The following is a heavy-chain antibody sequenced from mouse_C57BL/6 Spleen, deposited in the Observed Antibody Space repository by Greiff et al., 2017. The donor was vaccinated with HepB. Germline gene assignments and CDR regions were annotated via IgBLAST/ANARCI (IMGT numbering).Heavy chain of an antibody. CDR3: AKRRGYYYGSSSHWYFDV. V-gene: IGHV5-12*01. CDR1: GFTFSDYY. CDR2: INNGGGST. Sequence: EVKLQESGGGLVQPGGSLKLSCAASGFTFSDYYMYWVRQTPEKRLEWVAYINNGGGSTNYPHTVKGRFTISRDNAKNTLYLQMRRLKSEDTAMYYCAKRRGYYYGSSSHWYFDVWGTGTTVTVSS. J-gene: IGHJ1*03. D-gene: IGHD1-1*01.